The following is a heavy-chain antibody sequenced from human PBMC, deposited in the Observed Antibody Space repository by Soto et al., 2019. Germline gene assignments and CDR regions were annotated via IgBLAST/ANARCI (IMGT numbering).Heavy chain of an antibody. Sequence: ASVKVSCKASGGTFSSYAINWVRQATGQGLEWMGWMNPNSGNTGYAQKFQGRVTMTRNTSISTAYMELSSLRSEDTAVYYCASTALHYDFWSGYYTGTGYYYYGMDVWGQGTMVTVSS. CDR1: GGTFSSYA. CDR3: ASTALHYDFWSGYYTGTGYYYYGMDV. V-gene: IGHV1-8*02. CDR2: MNPNSGNT. D-gene: IGHD3-3*01. J-gene: IGHJ6*02.